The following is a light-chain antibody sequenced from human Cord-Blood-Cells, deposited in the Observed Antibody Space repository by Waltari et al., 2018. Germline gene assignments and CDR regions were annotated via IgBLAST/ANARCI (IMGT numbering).Light chain of an antibody. CDR3: QQYYSFPWT. CDR2: AAS. Sequence: IRMTQSPSSLSASTGDRVTISCRISQGISSYLAWYQQKPGKAPELLIYAASTLQSGVPSRFSGSGSGTDFTLTISCLQSEDFATYYCQQYYSFPWTFGQGTKVEIK. V-gene: IGKV1D-8*01. CDR1: QGISSY. J-gene: IGKJ1*01.